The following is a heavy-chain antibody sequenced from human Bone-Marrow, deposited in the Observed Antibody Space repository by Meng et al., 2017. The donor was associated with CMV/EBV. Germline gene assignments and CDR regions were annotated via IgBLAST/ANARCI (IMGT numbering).Heavy chain of an antibody. D-gene: IGHD5-24*01. V-gene: IGHV3-7*01. CDR1: GFTFSADW. J-gene: IGHJ4*02. CDR3: VKERLTANYPSFDS. Sequence: GGSLRLSCAASGFTFSADWMSWIRHIPEKGLEWVANIREDGRDKYYIDSVKGRFAISRDNAKNSLYLQMNSLTAEDTAVYYCVKERLTANYPSFDSWGQGTLVTVSS. CDR2: IREDGRDK.